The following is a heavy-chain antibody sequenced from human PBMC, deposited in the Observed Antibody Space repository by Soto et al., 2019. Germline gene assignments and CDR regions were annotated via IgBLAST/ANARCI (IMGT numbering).Heavy chain of an antibody. J-gene: IGHJ4*02. Sequence: QLQLRESGPGLVKPSETLSLTCTVSGGSISSSSSYWGWIRQPPGKGREWIGSINDRGSTYCNPSRESRITISVDTSKNQFSLRLTSVTAADTAVYFCARTGFWSGYRVADYWGQGILVTVSS. CDR3: ARTGFWSGYRVADY. D-gene: IGHD3-3*01. CDR2: INDRGST. CDR1: GGSISSSSSY. V-gene: IGHV4-39*01.